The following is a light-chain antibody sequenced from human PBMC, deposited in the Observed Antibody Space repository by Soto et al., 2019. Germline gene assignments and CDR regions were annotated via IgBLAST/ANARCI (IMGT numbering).Light chain of an antibody. CDR2: DSS. V-gene: IGKV1-33*01. J-gene: IGKJ5*01. CDR3: QQFGNLPFP. Sequence: DIQMTQSPSSLSASVGDRVTIICQASQDINNYLNWYQQKPGKAPKLLIYDSSNLEIGVPSRFSGSEYGTRFSFTISSLQPEDIATYYCQQFGNLPFPFGQGTRLEIK. CDR1: QDINNY.